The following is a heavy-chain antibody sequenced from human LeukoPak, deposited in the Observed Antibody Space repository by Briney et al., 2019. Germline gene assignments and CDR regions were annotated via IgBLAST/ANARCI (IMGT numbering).Heavy chain of an antibody. CDR2: IISSGGST. V-gene: IGHV3-64*04. CDR3: AKEPNAYSSGWYFQD. J-gene: IGHJ1*01. CDR1: GFTFSNFA. D-gene: IGHD6-25*01. Sequence: GGSLRLSCSASGFTFSNFAMHWVRQAPGKGLEWISGIISSGGSTYYADSVKGRFTLSRDNSKNTLDLQMDSLRAEDTAVYFCAKEPNAYSSGWYFQDWGQGTLVTVSS.